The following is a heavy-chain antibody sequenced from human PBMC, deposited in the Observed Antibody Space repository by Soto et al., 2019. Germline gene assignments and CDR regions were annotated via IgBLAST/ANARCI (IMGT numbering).Heavy chain of an antibody. J-gene: IGHJ5*02. CDR2: IIPIFGTA. CDR1: GGTFSSYA. V-gene: IGHV1-69*06. D-gene: IGHD3-22*01. Sequence: SVKVSCKASGGTFSSYAISWVRQAPGQGLEWMGGIIPIFGTANYAQKFQGRVTITADKSTSTAYMELSSLRSEDTAVYYCARDYYDSSGYPQLRFDLWGQGTLVTVSS. CDR3: ARDYYDSSGYPQLRFDL.